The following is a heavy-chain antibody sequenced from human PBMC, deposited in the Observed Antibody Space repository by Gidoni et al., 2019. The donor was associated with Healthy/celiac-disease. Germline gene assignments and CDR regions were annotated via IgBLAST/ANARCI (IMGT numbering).Heavy chain of an antibody. CDR2: ISSGGST. CDR3: ARDRWELSAFDI. J-gene: IGHJ3*02. D-gene: IGHD1-26*01. CDR1: GFTVSSNY. V-gene: IGHV3-66*01. Sequence: EVQLVESGGGLVQPGGSLRLSCAASGFTVSSNYMSWVRQAPGKGLEWVSVISSGGSTYYADSVKGRFTISRDNSKNTLYLQMNSLRAEDTAVYYCARDRWELSAFDIWGQGTMGPSLQ.